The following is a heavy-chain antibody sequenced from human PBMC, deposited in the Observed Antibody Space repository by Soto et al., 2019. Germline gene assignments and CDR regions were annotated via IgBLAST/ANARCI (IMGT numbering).Heavy chain of an antibody. D-gene: IGHD3-10*01. CDR2: INHSGST. CDR3: ARGKGLLLWFGELHPHNY. CDR1: GGSFSGYY. J-gene: IGHJ4*02. Sequence: PSETLSLTCAVYGGSFSGYYWSWIRQPPGKGLEWIGEINHSGSTNYNPSLKSRVTISVDTSKNQFSLKLSSVTAADTAVYYCARGKGLLLWFGELHPHNYWGQGTLVTVSS. V-gene: IGHV4-34*01.